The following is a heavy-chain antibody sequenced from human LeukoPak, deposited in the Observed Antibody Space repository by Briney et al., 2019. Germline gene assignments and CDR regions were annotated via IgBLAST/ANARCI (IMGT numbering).Heavy chain of an antibody. J-gene: IGHJ5*02. CDR3: ARDPPDNGGNPGNWFDP. CDR2: ISSSSSYI. Sequence: PGGSLRLSCAASGFTFSSYSMNWVRQAPGKGLEWVSSISSSSSYIYYADSVKGRFTISRDNAKNSLYLQMNSLRAEDTAVYYCARDPPDNGGNPGNWFDPWGQGTLVTVSS. V-gene: IGHV3-21*01. D-gene: IGHD4-23*01. CDR1: GFTFSSYS.